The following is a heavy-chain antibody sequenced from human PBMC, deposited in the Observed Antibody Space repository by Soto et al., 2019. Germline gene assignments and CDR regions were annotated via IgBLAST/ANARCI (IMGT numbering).Heavy chain of an antibody. J-gene: IGHJ4*02. CDR2: INHSGST. Sequence: SETLSLTCAVYGGSFSGYYWSWIRQPPGKGLEWIGEINHSGSTNYNPSIKSRVTTSVDTSKNQFSLKLSSVTAADTAVYYCARAYCSGGSCYQRGPNYFDCWGQGTVVTVSS. D-gene: IGHD2-15*01. V-gene: IGHV4-34*01. CDR3: ARAYCSGGSCYQRGPNYFDC. CDR1: GGSFSGYY.